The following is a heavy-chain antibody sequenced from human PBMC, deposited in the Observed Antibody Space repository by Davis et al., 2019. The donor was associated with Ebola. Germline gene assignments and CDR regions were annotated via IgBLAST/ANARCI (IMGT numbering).Heavy chain of an antibody. V-gene: IGHV3-53*01. CDR2: IYSGGST. D-gene: IGHD7-27*01. CDR3: SSRMATGASLYSDI. J-gene: IGHJ2*01. CDR1: GFTVSSNY. Sequence: PGGSLRLSCAASGFTVSSNYMSWVRQAPGKGLEWVSVIYSGGSTYYADSVKGRFTISRDNAKKTLYLQMNNLRAEDTAVYYCSSRMATGASLYSDIWGRGTLVTVSS.